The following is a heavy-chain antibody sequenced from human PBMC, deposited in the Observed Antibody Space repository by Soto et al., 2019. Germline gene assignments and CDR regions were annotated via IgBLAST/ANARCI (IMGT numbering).Heavy chain of an antibody. J-gene: IGHJ6*02. CDR1: GDSVSSNSAA. CDR2: TYYRSKWYN. CDR3: ARVDSSIVVVPAASGMDV. D-gene: IGHD2-2*01. V-gene: IGHV6-1*01. Sequence: PSQTLSLTCAISGDSVSSNSAAWNWIRQSPSRGLEWLGRTYYRSKWYNDYAVSVKSRITINPDTSKNQFSLQLNSVTPEDTAVYYCARVDSSIVVVPAASGMDVWGQGTTVTVSS.